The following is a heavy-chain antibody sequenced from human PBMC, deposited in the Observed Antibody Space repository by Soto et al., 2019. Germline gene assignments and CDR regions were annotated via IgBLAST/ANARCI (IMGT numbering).Heavy chain of an antibody. CDR2: ISSSSSYI. V-gene: IGHV3-21*01. CDR1: GFTFSSYS. Sequence: EVQLVESGGGLVKPGGSLRLSCAASGFTFSSYSMNWVRQAPGKGLEWVSSISSSSSYIYYADSVKGRFTISRDNAKNSPYLQMISLRAEATAVYYCARDAITMVRGAGNWFDPWAHGTLVTVSS. CDR3: ARDAITMVRGAGNWFDP. D-gene: IGHD3-10*01. J-gene: IGHJ5*02.